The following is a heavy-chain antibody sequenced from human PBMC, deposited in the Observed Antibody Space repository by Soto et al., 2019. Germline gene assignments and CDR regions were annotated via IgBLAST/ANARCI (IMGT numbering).Heavy chain of an antibody. Sequence: EVQLLESGGGLVQPGGSLRLSCAASGFTFSSYAMSWVRQAPGKGLEWVSAISGSGGSTYYADSVKGRFTISRDNSKNTLYLQLNSLRAEGTAVYYCVVAVDTDIEDGSGSLGCFDYWGQGTLVTVSS. CDR2: ISGSGGST. CDR1: GFTFSSYA. CDR3: VVAVDTDIEDGSGSLGCFDY. J-gene: IGHJ4*02. V-gene: IGHV3-23*01. D-gene: IGHD3-10*01.